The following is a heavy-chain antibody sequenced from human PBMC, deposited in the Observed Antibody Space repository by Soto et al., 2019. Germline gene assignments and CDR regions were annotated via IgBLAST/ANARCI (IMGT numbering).Heavy chain of an antibody. V-gene: IGHV1-69*02. J-gene: IGHJ4*02. Sequence: PAELCCKACGGSVRSYTMSWVRQATGQGLEWMGRIIPILGIANYAQKFQGRVTITADKSTSTAYMELSSLRSEDTAVYYCASLKYSGPRDYWGQGTLVTVSS. D-gene: IGHD5-12*01. CDR3: ASLKYSGPRDY. CDR1: GGSVRSYT. CDR2: IIPILGIA.